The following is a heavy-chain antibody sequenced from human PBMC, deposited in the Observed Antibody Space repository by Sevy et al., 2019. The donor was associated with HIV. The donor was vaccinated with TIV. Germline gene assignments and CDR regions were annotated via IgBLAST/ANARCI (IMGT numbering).Heavy chain of an antibody. J-gene: IGHJ6*02. CDR3: AKGSSSWSGMDV. Sequence: GGSLRLSCAASGFTFDDYTMHWVRQAPGKGLEWVSLISWDGGSTYYADSVKGRFTISRDNSKKSLYLQMNSLRTEDTALYYCAKGSSSWSGMDVWGQGTTVTVSS. CDR1: GFTFDDYT. V-gene: IGHV3-43*01. D-gene: IGHD6-13*01. CDR2: ISWDGGST.